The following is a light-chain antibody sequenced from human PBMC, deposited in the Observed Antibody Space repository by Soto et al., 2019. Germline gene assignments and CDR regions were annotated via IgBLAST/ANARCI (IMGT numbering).Light chain of an antibody. CDR2: DAS. CDR3: XXXGSSPYT. CDR1: QTVSSSY. V-gene: IGKV3D-20*01. Sequence: DIVLTQSPATLSLSPGERATLSCGASQTVSSSYLAWYQQKPGLAPRLLIYDASSRATGIPDRFSGSGSGTDFTLTISRLEPXXXXXXXXXXXGSSPYTFGQGTKLEIK. J-gene: IGKJ2*01.